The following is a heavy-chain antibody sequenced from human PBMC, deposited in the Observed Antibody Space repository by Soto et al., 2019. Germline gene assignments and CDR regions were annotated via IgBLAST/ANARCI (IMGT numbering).Heavy chain of an antibody. V-gene: IGHV3-23*01. D-gene: IGHD1-1*01. CDR3: AKSWASATGTSHY. CDR1: EFTFSNYA. J-gene: IGHJ4*02. Sequence: GGSLRLSCAASEFTFSNYAMNWVRQAPGKGLEWVSTIIGSGGRTYYADSVKGRFTISRDNSKNTLYLQMDSLRAEDTAVYYCAKSWASATGTSHYWGQGTLVTVS. CDR2: IIGSGGRT.